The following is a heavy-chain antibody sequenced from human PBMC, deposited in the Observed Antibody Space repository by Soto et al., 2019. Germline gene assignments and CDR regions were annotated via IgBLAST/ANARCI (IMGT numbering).Heavy chain of an antibody. V-gene: IGHV3-23*01. CDR1: GFTFSNYD. CDR2: ISGSGSGP. J-gene: IGHJ4*02. CDR3: AKLQSWRALDY. D-gene: IGHD6-13*01. Sequence: EVLLLESGGGLVQPGGSLRLSCAASGFTFSNYDMGWVRQAPGKGLELVSFISGSGSGPYYADSVKGLFTISRDNAETTLYLQMNSLRVEDTAVYYCAKLQSWRALDYWGQGTLVTVSS.